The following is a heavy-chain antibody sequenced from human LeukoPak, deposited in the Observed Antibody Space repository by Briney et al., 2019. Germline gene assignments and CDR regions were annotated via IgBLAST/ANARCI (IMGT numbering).Heavy chain of an antibody. CDR2: ISSDGSDT. V-gene: IGHV3-74*01. J-gene: IGHJ4*02. Sequence: PGGSLRLSCAASGFTFSSYWMHWVRQAPGKGLVWVSRISSDGSDTNYADSVKGRFTISRDNAKDPLYLPMNSLRAEDTAVYYCARGSYSLGGFDYWGQGTLVTVSS. CDR1: GFTFSSYW. D-gene: IGHD6-13*01. CDR3: ARGSYSLGGFDY.